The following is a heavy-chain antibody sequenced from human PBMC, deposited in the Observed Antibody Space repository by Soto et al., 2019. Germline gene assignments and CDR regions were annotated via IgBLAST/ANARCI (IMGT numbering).Heavy chain of an antibody. J-gene: IGHJ6*04. CDR1: GYTFTSYG. Sequence: PSVKVSCKASGYTFTSYGISWVRQAPGQGLEWMGWISAYNGNTNYAQKLQGRVTMTTDTSTSTAYMELRSLRSDDTAVYYCAWDIVVVPAATRMDVWGKGTTVTVSS. D-gene: IGHD2-2*01. V-gene: IGHV1-18*01. CDR2: ISAYNGNT. CDR3: AWDIVVVPAATRMDV.